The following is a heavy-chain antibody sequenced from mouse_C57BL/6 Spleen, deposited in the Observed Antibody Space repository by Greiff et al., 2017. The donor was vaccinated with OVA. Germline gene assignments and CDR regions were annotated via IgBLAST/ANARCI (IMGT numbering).Heavy chain of an antibody. CDR3: ARRNYDYDGFAY. CDR2: IYPGDGDT. Sequence: QVHVKQSGAELVKPGASVKISCKASGYAFSSYWMNWVKQRPGKGLEWIGQIYPGDGDTNYNGKFKGKATLTADKSSSTAYMQLSSLTSEDSAVYFCARRNYDYDGFAYWGQGTLVTVSA. D-gene: IGHD2-4*01. V-gene: IGHV1-80*01. CDR1: GYAFSSYW. J-gene: IGHJ3*01.